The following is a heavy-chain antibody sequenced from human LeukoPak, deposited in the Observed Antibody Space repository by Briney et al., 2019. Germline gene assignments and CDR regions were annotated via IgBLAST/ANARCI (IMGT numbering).Heavy chain of an antibody. CDR1: GFAFSSYG. CDR3: ARDSSSSYLFDY. J-gene: IGHJ4*02. D-gene: IGHD6-6*01. CDR2: ISGSGGST. Sequence: PGGTLRLSCAASGFAFSSYGMSWVRQAPGKGLEWVSAISGSGGSTYYADSVKGRFTISRDNAKNSLYLQMNSLRAEDTAVYYCARDSSSSYLFDYWGQGTLVTVSS. V-gene: IGHV3-23*01.